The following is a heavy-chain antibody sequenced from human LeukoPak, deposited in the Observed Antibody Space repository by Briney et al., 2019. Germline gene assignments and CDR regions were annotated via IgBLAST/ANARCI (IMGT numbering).Heavy chain of an antibody. J-gene: IGHJ4*02. Sequence: GASVKVSCKASGYTFTSYAMHWVRQAPGQRLEWMGWINAGNGNTKYSQKFQGRVTITRDTSASTAYMELSSLRSEDTAVYYRARDRSYYYGSGSYYLAYYFDYWGQGTLVTVSS. CDR3: ARDRSYYYGSGSYYLAYYFDY. CDR1: GYTFTSYA. CDR2: INAGNGNT. D-gene: IGHD3-10*01. V-gene: IGHV1-3*01.